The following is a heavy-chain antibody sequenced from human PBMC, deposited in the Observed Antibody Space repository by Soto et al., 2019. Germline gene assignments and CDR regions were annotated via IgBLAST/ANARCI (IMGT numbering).Heavy chain of an antibody. J-gene: IGHJ6*02. CDR3: ARQRAMPPPFYSGMDV. CDR2: IIPMFGAA. V-gene: IGHV1-69*06. CDR1: GGTFGSYT. D-gene: IGHD2-2*01. Sequence: QVHLVQSGAEVKKPGSSVKVSCTASGGTFGSYTVTWVRQAPGQGLEWMGEIIPMFGAASYAQKFQGRVTLTAYKSTTTAHMELSSLSSDDTAVYFWARQRAMPPPFYSGMDVWGQGTTVTVSS.